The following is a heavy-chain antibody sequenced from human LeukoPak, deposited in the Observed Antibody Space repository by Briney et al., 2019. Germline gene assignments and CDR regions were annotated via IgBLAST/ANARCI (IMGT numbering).Heavy chain of an antibody. D-gene: IGHD3-22*01. CDR2: ISSTSTTI. CDR3: ARGCGLHLSPAPSYYDSRCRYFDA. Sequence: GGSLRLSCAASGFTFSDYSMEWVRQAPGKGLEWISYISSTSTTIYYADSVRGRFTTSRDNAKNSLYLQMNSLRAEDTAVYYCARGCGLHLSPAPSYYDSRCRYFDAWGQGTLVTVSS. CDR1: GFTFSDYS. V-gene: IGHV3-48*04. J-gene: IGHJ4*02.